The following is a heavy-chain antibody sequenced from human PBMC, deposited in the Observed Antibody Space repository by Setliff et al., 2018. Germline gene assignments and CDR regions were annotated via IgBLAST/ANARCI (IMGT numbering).Heavy chain of an antibody. CDR2: MYASGTT. CDR3: ARGSYYDSSGYYYEMAQWYFDL. CDR1: GGSISSHF. V-gene: IGHV4-4*08. J-gene: IGHJ2*01. D-gene: IGHD3-22*01. Sequence: SETLSLTCTVSGGSISSHFWSWIRQSPGKGLEWIGYMYASGTTDYNPSLESRVAILADTSKNQFSLKLSSGTAADTAVYYCARGSYYDSSGYYYEMAQWYFDLWGRGTLVTVSS.